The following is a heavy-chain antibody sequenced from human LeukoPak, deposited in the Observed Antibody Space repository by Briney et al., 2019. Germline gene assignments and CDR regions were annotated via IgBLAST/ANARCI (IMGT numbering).Heavy chain of an antibody. CDR2: ISSSSSYI. Sequence: GGSLRLSCTASGFTFGDYAMTWVRQAPGKGLEWVSSISSSSSYIYYADSVKGRFTISRDNAKNSLYLQMNSLRAEDTAVYYCARDSGNYLDAFDIWGQGTMVTVSS. J-gene: IGHJ3*02. CDR1: GFTFGDYA. D-gene: IGHD1-7*01. CDR3: ARDSGNYLDAFDI. V-gene: IGHV3-21*01.